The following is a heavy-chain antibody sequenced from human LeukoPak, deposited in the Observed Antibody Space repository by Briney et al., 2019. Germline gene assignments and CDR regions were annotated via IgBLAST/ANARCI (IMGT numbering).Heavy chain of an antibody. J-gene: IGHJ6*02. CDR1: GGSISSYY. V-gene: IGHV4-59*01. CDR3: ARENDLTGNALDV. Sequence: EPLSLTCTVPGGSISSYYWSWIRQPPGKGLEWIGYIYYSGSTNYNPSLKRRVTISVDTSKNQFSLKLSSVTAADTAVYYCARENDLTGNALDVWGQGTTVTVSS. CDR2: IYYSGST. D-gene: IGHD2-2*01.